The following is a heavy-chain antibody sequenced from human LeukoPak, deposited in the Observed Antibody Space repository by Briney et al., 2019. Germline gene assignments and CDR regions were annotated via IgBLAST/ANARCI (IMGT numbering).Heavy chain of an antibody. J-gene: IGHJ4*02. Sequence: GGSLGLSCAASGYSFDDYAMHWVRQAPGKGLEWVSGISWNSGSIGYAGSVKGRFTISRDNAKNSLYLQMNSLRAEDTAVYYCAKDLGCSGGSCYSGVCDYWGQGTLVTVSS. V-gene: IGHV3-9*01. CDR2: ISWNSGSI. CDR3: AKDLGCSGGSCYSGVCDY. D-gene: IGHD2-15*01. CDR1: GYSFDDYA.